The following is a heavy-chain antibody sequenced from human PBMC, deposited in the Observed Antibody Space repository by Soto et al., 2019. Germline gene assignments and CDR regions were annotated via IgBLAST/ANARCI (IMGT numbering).Heavy chain of an antibody. CDR3: ARGSYYSGWV. CDR1: GDSVSSTSAA. J-gene: IGHJ4*02. V-gene: IGHV6-1*01. Sequence: LSLTCAISGDSVSSTSAAWSWIRHSPSRGLEWLGRTYYRSKWYSDYAVSVKSRITINPDTSKNQFSLQLNSVTPEDTAVYYCARGSYYSGWVWGQGTLVTVSS. D-gene: IGHD6-19*01. CDR2: TYYRSKWYS.